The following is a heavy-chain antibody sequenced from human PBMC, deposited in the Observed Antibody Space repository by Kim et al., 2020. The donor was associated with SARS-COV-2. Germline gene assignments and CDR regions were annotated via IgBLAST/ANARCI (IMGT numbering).Heavy chain of an antibody. Sequence: LKSRVTISVDTSKNQFSLKLSSVTAADTAVYYCARVRRITIFGVVNWFDPWGQGTLVTVSS. J-gene: IGHJ5*02. CDR3: ARVRRITIFGVVNWFDP. D-gene: IGHD3-3*01. V-gene: IGHV4-59*01.